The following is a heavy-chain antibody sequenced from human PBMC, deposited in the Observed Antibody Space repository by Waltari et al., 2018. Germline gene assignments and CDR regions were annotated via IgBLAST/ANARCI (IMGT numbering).Heavy chain of an antibody. CDR1: GYSIRSGYY. CDR3: ARHKTIAAAGSVDY. V-gene: IGHV4-38-2*01. D-gene: IGHD6-13*01. CDR2: SYHSGST. J-gene: IGHJ4*02. Sequence: QVQLQESGPGLVKPSETLSLTCAVAGYSIRSGYYWGWIRQPPGKGLEWIGSSYHSGSTYYNPSLKSRVTISVDTSKNQFSLKLSSVTAADTAVYYCARHKTIAAAGSVDYWGQGTLVTVSS.